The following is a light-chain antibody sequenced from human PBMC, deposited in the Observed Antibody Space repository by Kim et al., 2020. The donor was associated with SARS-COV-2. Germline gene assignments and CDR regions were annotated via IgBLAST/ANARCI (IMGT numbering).Light chain of an antibody. V-gene: IGLV6-57*04. CDR3: QSFDSSNLTVV. J-gene: IGLJ2*01. CDR1: SGSIASNY. Sequence: NFMLTQPHSVSESPGKTVTISCARSSGSIASNYVQWYQQRPGSAPTTLIYEDDQRPSGVPDRFSGSIDSSSNSASLTISGLKAEDEADYYCQSFDSSNLTVVFGGGTKLTVL. CDR2: EDD.